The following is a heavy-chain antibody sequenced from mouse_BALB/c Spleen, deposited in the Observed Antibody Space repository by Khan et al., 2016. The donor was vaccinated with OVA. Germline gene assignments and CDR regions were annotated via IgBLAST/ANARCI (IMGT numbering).Heavy chain of an antibody. CDR2: IAPGSGST. Sequence: DLVKPGASVKLSCKASGYTFTSYWINWIKQRPGQGLECIGRIAPGSGSTYYNEIFKGKATLTVDTSSSTAYIQLSSLSSEDSAVYSCARENYHGNSYYARDYWGQGTSVTVSS. CDR1: GYTFTSYW. V-gene: IGHV1S41*01. CDR3: ARENYHGNSYYARDY. D-gene: IGHD2-1*01. J-gene: IGHJ4*01.